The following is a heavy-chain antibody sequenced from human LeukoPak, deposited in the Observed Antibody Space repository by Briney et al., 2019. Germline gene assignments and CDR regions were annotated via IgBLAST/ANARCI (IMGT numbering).Heavy chain of an antibody. CDR1: GGTFSSYA. V-gene: IGHV1-46*01. CDR3: AKDLYHRYYHNSGHAFDY. Sequence: VASVKVSCKASGGTFSSYAISWVRQAPGQGLEWMGIINPSGGSTNYAQKFQGRVTMTRDTSTSTVYMELSSLRSEDTAVYYCAKDLYHRYYHNSGHAFDYWGQGTLVTVSS. D-gene: IGHD3-22*01. CDR2: INPSGGST. J-gene: IGHJ4*02.